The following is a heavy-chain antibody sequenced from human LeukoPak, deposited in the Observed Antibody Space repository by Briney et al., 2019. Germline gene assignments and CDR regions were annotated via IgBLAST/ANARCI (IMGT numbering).Heavy chain of an antibody. Sequence: GGSLRLSCAASGFTFSNAWMSWVRQAPGKGLEWVGRIKSKTDGRTTDYAAPVKGRFTISRDDSKNTLYLQMNSMKTEDTAVYYCTTNIVGATNFDYWGQGTLVTVSS. D-gene: IGHD1-26*01. CDR3: TTNIVGATNFDY. CDR1: GFTFSNAW. V-gene: IGHV3-15*01. CDR2: IKSKTDGRTT. J-gene: IGHJ4*02.